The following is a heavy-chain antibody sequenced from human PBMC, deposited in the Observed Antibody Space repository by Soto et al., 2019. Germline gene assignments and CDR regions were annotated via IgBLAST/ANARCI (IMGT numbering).Heavy chain of an antibody. CDR3: AKDGAGPHYHLLDVYYYPYGMDV. CDR2: ISGSGDKT. Sequence: EVQLLESGGGLVQPGGSLTLSCAASGFTFSSYAMTWVRQAPGKGLEWVSVISGSGDKTYYADSVKGRFTISRDNSKNTLYLQMNSRRGEDTAVYFCAKDGAGPHYHLLDVYYYPYGMDVWGQGTTVTVS. D-gene: IGHD3-10*01. J-gene: IGHJ6*02. V-gene: IGHV3-23*01. CDR1: GFTFSSYA.